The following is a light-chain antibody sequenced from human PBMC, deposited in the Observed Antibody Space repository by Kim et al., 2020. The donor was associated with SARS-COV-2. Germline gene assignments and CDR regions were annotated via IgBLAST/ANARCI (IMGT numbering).Light chain of an antibody. J-gene: IGKJ2*01. CDR2: DAS. Sequence: PGERVALSCRASHSVTSSRLAWYQQKSGQAPRLLIYDASSRATGVPDRFSGSGSGTDFTLTISRLEPEDVAVYYCQQYGSFPYTFGQGTKLEI. CDR3: QQYGSFPYT. CDR1: HSVTSSR. V-gene: IGKV3-20*01.